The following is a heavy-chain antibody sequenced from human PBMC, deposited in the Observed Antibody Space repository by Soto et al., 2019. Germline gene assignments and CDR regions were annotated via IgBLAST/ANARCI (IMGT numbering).Heavy chain of an antibody. Sequence: QVQLQESGPGLVKPSETLSLTCTVSGDSVIRTDYYWGWIRQHPGKGLEWIGSIYYGGITYYIPSIESRITISADTSKSQFSLKLSSVTAADTGVYYCARHGTAPGSYNWCGPWGRGTLFSVSS. CDR2: IYYGGIT. D-gene: IGHD1-1*01. CDR3: ARHGTAPGSYNWCGP. CDR1: GDSVIRTDYY. J-gene: IGHJ5*02. V-gene: IGHV4-39*01.